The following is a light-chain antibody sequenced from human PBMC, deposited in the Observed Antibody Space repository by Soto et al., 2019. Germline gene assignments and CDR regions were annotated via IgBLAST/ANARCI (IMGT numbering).Light chain of an antibody. J-gene: IGLJ1*01. Sequence: QSALTQPRSVSGSPGQSVTISCTGTSSDVGGYNYVSWYQQHPGKAPKVMIYDVSERPSGVPDRFSGSKSGNTASLTISGLQAEDEADYYCCSYAGSPPDVLGTGTKLTVL. CDR1: SSDVGGYNY. V-gene: IGLV2-11*01. CDR2: DVS. CDR3: CSYAGSPPDV.